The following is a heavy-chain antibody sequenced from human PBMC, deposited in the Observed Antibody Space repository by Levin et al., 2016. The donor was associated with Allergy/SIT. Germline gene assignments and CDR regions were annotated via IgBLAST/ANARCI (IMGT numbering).Heavy chain of an antibody. V-gene: IGHV4-39*01. CDR3: GRLLDNKKTSPYFDY. Sequence: SETLSLTCTVSGGSISSRNNYWGWIRQPPGKGLEWIGAIYYSGSTYYNPPLKSRATISVDTSKNQFSLRLSSVTAADTAVYYCGRLLDNKKTSPYFDYWGRGTLVTVSS. CDR2: IYYSGST. D-gene: IGHD2/OR15-2a*01. CDR1: GGSISSRNNY. J-gene: IGHJ4*02.